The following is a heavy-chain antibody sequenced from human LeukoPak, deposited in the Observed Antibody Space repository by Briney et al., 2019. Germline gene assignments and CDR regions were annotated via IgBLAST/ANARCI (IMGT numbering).Heavy chain of an antibody. D-gene: IGHD3-10*01. CDR2: ISSSSSYI. Sequence: GGSLRLSCAASGFTFSSYSMNWVRQAPGKGLKWVSSISSSSSYIYYADSVKGRFTISRDNAKNSLYLQMNSLRAEDTAVYYCASYHGSGSNYDYWGQGTLVTVSS. CDR3: ASYHGSGSNYDY. V-gene: IGHV3-21*01. J-gene: IGHJ4*02. CDR1: GFTFSSYS.